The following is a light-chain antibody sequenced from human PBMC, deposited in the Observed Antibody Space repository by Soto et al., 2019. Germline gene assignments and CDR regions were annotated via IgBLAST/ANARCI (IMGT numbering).Light chain of an antibody. J-gene: IGKJ1*01. CDR2: AAS. V-gene: IGKV3-20*01. CDR3: QQCGSSPWT. CDR1: QSVSSY. Sequence: EIVLTQSPDILSLSPGERATLSCRASQSVSSYLAWYQQKPGQAPRLLIYAASSRATGITDRFSGGGSGTDFTLTISRLEPEDFAVYYCQQCGSSPWTFGQGTKVDI.